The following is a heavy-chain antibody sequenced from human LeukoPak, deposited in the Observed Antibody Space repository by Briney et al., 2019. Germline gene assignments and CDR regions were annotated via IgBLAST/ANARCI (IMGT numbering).Heavy chain of an antibody. CDR2: TSAYNGNT. CDR3: ARDHYDILTGYSHRDY. Sequence: GASVKVSCKASGYTFTSYGISWVRQAPGQGLEWMGWTSAYNGNTNYAQKLQGRVTMTTDTSTSTAYMELRSLRSDDTAVYYCARDHYDILTGYSHRDYWGQGTLVTVSS. V-gene: IGHV1-18*01. J-gene: IGHJ4*02. CDR1: GYTFTSYG. D-gene: IGHD3-9*01.